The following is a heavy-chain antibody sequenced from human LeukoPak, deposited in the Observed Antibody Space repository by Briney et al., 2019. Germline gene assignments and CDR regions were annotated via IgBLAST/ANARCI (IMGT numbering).Heavy chain of an antibody. Sequence: GGSLRLSCAASGFTFSSYSMNWVRQAPGKGLEWVSSISSSSSYIYYADSVKGRFTISRDNAKNSLYLQMSSLRAEDTAVYYCARGPYRDGLRYGFDPWGQGTLVTVSS. V-gene: IGHV3-21*01. D-gene: IGHD5-24*01. CDR1: GFTFSSYS. CDR3: ARGPYRDGLRYGFDP. CDR2: ISSSSSYI. J-gene: IGHJ5*02.